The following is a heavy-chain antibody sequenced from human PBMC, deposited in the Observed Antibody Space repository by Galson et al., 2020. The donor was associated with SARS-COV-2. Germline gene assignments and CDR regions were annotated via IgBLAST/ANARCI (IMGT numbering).Heavy chain of an antibody. Sequence: EINHSGSTNYNPSLKSRVTISVDTSKNQFSLKLSSVTAADTAVYYCARGLIAVAGLIPYYYGMDVWGQGTTVTVSS. J-gene: IGHJ6*02. CDR2: INHSGST. D-gene: IGHD6-19*01. CDR3: ARGLIAVAGLIPYYYGMDV. V-gene: IGHV4-34*01.